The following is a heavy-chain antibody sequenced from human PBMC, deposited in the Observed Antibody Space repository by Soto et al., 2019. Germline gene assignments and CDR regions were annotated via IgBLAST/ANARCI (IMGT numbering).Heavy chain of an antibody. Sequence: GESLKISCKGSGYSFTSYWISWVRQMPGKGLEWMGRIDPSDSYTNYSPSFQGHVTISADKSISTAYLQWSSLKASDTAMYYCARGADRSSWYRRGYYYYGMDVWGQGTTVTVSS. CDR1: GYSFTSYW. J-gene: IGHJ6*02. CDR3: ARGADRSSWYRRGYYYYGMDV. CDR2: IDPSDSYT. V-gene: IGHV5-10-1*01. D-gene: IGHD6-13*01.